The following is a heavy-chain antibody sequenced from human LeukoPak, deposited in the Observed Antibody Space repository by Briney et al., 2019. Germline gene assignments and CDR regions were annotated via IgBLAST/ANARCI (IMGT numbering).Heavy chain of an antibody. CDR1: GINFSGYA. CDR3: ATAYTSGWADY. V-gene: IGHV3-30*04. D-gene: IGHD6-19*01. Sequence: GGSLRLSCAASGINFSGYAMHWVRQAPGKGLEWVAIISYDGSNKNYADSVKGRLTISRDNSNNMLFLQLNSLRTDDTAVYFCATAYTSGWADYWGQGTLVTVSS. CDR2: ISYDGSNK. J-gene: IGHJ4*02.